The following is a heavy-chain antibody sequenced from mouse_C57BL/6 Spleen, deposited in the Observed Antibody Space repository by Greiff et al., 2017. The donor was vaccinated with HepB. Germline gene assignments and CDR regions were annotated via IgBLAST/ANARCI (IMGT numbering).Heavy chain of an antibody. D-gene: IGHD1-1*01. CDR2: INPYNGDT. CDR3: AREGDYYGSSLAWFAY. J-gene: IGHJ3*01. V-gene: IGHV1-20*01. CDR1: GYSFTGYF. Sequence: EVQLQQSGPELVKPGDSVKISCKASGYSFTGYFMNWVMQSHGKSLEWIGRINPYNGDTFYNQKFKGKATLTVDKSSSTAQMELRSLASEDSAVYYWAREGDYYGSSLAWFAYWGQGTLVTVSA.